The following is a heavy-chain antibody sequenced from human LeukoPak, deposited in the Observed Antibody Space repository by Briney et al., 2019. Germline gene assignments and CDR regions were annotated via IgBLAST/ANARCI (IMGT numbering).Heavy chain of an antibody. Sequence: PGRSLRLSCAASGFTFSNAWMSWVRQAPGKGLELVGRIKSKSDGATTNYAAPVKGRFTISRDDSKNTLYLQMSSLKTEDTAVYYCTNYTAWGQGTLVTVSS. CDR3: TNYTA. CDR1: GFTFSNAW. CDR2: IKSKSDGATT. D-gene: IGHD2-2*02. J-gene: IGHJ5*02. V-gene: IGHV3-15*01.